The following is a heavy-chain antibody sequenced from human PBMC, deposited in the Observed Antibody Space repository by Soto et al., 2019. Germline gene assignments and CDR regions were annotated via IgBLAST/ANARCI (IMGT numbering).Heavy chain of an antibody. V-gene: IGHV3-7*01. CDR3: AKNYCPRSTWNLPNWFDS. CDR2: IKQDGSEE. CDR1: AFAFPNYW. Sequence: PGGSLRLSCAASAFAFPNYWMAWVRQAPGKGLEWVATIKQDGSEEYYVDSVKGRFTVSRDNAKNSLFLQMNSLRADDTAVYYCAKNYCPRSTWNLPNWFDSWGQGTLVTVS. D-gene: IGHD2-8*01. J-gene: IGHJ5*01.